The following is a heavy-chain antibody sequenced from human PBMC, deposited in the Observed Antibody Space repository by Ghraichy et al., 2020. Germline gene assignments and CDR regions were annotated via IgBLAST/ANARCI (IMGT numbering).Heavy chain of an antibody. V-gene: IGHV3-43*02. J-gene: IGHJ4*02. D-gene: IGHD6-6*01. CDR1: GFTFDDYA. CDR3: VKGTLYSSWYYFDN. Sequence: GGSLRLSCAASGFTFDDYAMHWVRLAPGKGLEWVSLISGNGGTTYYTDSVRGRFTVSRDNSKNSLYLQMNSLRTEDTALYHCVKGTLYSSWYYFDNWGQGTLVTVSS. CDR2: ISGNGGTT.